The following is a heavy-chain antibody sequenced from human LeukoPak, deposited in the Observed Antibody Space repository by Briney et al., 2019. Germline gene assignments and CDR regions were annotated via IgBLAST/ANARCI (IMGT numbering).Heavy chain of an antibody. CDR1: GITLSNYG. J-gene: IGHJ4*02. CDR2: ISDSGGGT. D-gene: IGHD3-22*01. Sequence: GGSLRLSCAVSGITLSNYGMSWVRQAPGKGLEWVAGISDSGGGTNYADSVKGRFTTSRDNPKNTLYLQMNSLRAEDTAVYFCAKRGVVIRVILVGFHKEAYYFDSWGQGALVTVSP. CDR3: AKRGVVIRVILVGFHKEAYYFDS. V-gene: IGHV3-23*01.